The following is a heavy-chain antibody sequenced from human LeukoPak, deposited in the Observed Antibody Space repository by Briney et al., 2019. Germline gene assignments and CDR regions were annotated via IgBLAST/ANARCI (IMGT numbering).Heavy chain of an antibody. CDR2: TEGDGSSK. J-gene: IGHJ4*02. D-gene: IGHD6-19*01. CDR1: GFTFSSYW. V-gene: IGHV3-74*01. CDR3: ARDPSAVAGYFDY. Sequence: GGSLRLSCAASGFTFSSYWMHWVRQAPGKGLVWVSRTEGDGSSKSYADSVEGRFTISRDNAKNTLHLQMNSLRAEDTAVYYCARDPSAVAGYFDYWGQGTLVTVSS.